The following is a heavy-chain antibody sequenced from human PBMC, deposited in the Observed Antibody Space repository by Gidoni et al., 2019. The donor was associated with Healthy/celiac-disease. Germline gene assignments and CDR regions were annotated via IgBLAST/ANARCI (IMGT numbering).Heavy chain of an antibody. V-gene: IGHV3-49*03. CDR3: TRADGSYSADYFDY. Sequence: EVQMVESGGCLVQPGRSLRLYCTASGFTFGDYAMSWFRQAPGKGLEWVGFIRSKAYGGTTEYAASVKGRFTISRDDSKSIAYLQMNSLKTEDTAVYYCTRADGSYSADYFDYWGQGTLVTVSS. J-gene: IGHJ4*02. CDR1: GFTFGDYA. CDR2: IRSKAYGGTT. D-gene: IGHD1-26*01.